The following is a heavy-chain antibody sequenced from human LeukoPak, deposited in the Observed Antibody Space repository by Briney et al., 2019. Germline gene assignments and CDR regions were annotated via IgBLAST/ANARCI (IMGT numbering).Heavy chain of an antibody. CDR1: GGSFSGYY. CDR3: ARARDGSSWYFKYYFDY. J-gene: IGHJ4*02. CDR2: INHSGST. D-gene: IGHD6-13*01. Sequence: SETLSLTRAVYGGSFSGYYWSWLRQPPGKGLEWIGEINHSGSTNYNPSLKSRVTISVDTSKNQFSLKLSSVTAADTAVYYCARARDGSSWYFKYYFDYWGQGTLVTVSS. V-gene: IGHV4-34*01.